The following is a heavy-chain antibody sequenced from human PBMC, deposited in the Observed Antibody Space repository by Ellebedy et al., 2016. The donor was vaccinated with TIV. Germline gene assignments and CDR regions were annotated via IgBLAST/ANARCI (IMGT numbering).Heavy chain of an antibody. D-gene: IGHD2-15*01. J-gene: IGHJ4*02. V-gene: IGHV4-39*07. CDR1: RASVSTSTYY. CDR2: IYYRGST. Sequence: MPGGSLRLSCTVSRASVSTSTYYWGWIRQPPRKGLEWIGSIYYRGSTYYNPSLKTRVAISVDTSKNQFSLKLSSVTAADTAVYYCARGGGLFDYWGQGTLVTVSS. CDR3: ARGGGLFDY.